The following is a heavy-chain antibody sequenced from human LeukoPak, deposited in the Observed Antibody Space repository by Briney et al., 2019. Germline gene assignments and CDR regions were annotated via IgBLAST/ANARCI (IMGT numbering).Heavy chain of an antibody. J-gene: IGHJ2*01. CDR1: GFIFSTYG. D-gene: IGHD3-22*01. CDR2: IRYDGSNK. Sequence: GGSLRLSCAASGFIFSTYGMHWVRQAPGKGLEWVAFIRYDGSNKYYADSVKGRFTISRDNAKNSLYLQMNSLRAEDTAVYYCARTSDTSGRLYWYFDLWGRGTLVTVSS. CDR3: ARTSDTSGRLYWYFDL. V-gene: IGHV3-30*02.